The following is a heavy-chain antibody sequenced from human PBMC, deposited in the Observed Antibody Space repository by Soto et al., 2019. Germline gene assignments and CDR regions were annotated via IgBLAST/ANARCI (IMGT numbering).Heavy chain of an antibody. Sequence: QVQLQESGPGLVKPSQTLSLTCTVSGGSISSGGYYWSWIRQHPGKGLEWIGYIYYSGNTYYNPSLKSRVTISVDTSKNQFSLKLSSVTAADTAVYYCARGVRGWFGELLYYFDYWGQGTLVTVSS. CDR1: GGSISSGGYY. CDR2: IYYSGNT. V-gene: IGHV4-31*03. J-gene: IGHJ4*02. CDR3: ARGVRGWFGELLYYFDY. D-gene: IGHD3-10*01.